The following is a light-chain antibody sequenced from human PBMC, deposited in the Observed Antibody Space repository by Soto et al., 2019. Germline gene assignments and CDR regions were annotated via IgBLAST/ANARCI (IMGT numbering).Light chain of an antibody. CDR1: QSIRSSH. J-gene: IGKJ3*01. Sequence: EIVLTQSPGTMSLSPGERATLSCRASQSIRSSHLAWYQQKPDQTPRLLIYGASNRATGIPDRFSGSGSGTDFTRTISRLEPEDFEVYYCQHYGNEGTFGPGTQVDLK. CDR3: QHYGNEGT. V-gene: IGKV3-20*01. CDR2: GAS.